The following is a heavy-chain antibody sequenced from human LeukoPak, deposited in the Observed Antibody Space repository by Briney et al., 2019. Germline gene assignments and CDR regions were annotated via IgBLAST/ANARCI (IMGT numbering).Heavy chain of an antibody. CDR2: ISFDGTDK. Sequence: PGRSLRLSCATSGFTFSTYAMHWVRQAPGKGLEWVAVISFDGTDKYYADSVKGRFTISRDSSKNTLYLRMNSLRAEDSAVYYCARQDDKYGGDYWGQGTLVTVSS. CDR1: GFTFSTYA. CDR3: ARQDDKYGGDY. D-gene: IGHD3-22*01. V-gene: IGHV3-30*04. J-gene: IGHJ4*02.